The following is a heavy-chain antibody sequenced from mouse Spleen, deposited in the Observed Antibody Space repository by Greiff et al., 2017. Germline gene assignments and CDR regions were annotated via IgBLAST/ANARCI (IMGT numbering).Heavy chain of an antibody. CDR3: ARGRVLAWFAY. CDR2: ISSGGST. Sequence: EVKLVESGGGLVKPGGSLKLSCAASGFTFSDYGMHWVRQAPEKGLEWVASISSGGSTYYPDSVKGRFTISRDNARNILYLQMSSLRSEDTAMYYCARGRVLAWFAYWGQGTLVTVSA. V-gene: IGHV5-6-5*01. CDR1: GFTFSDYG. J-gene: IGHJ3*01.